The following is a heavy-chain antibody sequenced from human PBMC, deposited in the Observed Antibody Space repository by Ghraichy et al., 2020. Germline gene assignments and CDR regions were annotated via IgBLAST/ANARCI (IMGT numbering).Heavy chain of an antibody. D-gene: IGHD3-16*02. J-gene: IGHJ6*02. Sequence: GESLNISCKGSAYSFTSSWIGWVRQMPGKGLEWMGVIFPGDSNTRYSPSFQGHVTISADKSITTAYLQWSSLKASDSAMYYCARQEVEVTELSLSQRDYYYYGMDVWSQGTTVTVSS. CDR3: ARQEVEVTELSLSQRDYYYYGMDV. CDR1: AYSFTSSW. CDR2: IFPGDSNT. V-gene: IGHV5-51*01.